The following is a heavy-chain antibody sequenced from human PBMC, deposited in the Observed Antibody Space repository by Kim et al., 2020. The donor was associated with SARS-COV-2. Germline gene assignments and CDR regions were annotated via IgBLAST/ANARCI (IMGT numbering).Heavy chain of an antibody. CDR3: VRVPDLDYFDH. CDR2: INADGSHI. Sequence: GGSLRLSCATSGFTFSSIWMHWVRQAPGKGLAWVSRINADGSHIMYADSVKGRFTISRDNAKNTLYLQMNSLRADDTAVYYCVRVPDLDYFDHWGQGALVTVSS. V-gene: IGHV3-74*03. J-gene: IGHJ4*02. CDR1: GFTFSSIW.